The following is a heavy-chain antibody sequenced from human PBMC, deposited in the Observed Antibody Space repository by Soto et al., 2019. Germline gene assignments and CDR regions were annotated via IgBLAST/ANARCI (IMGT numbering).Heavy chain of an antibody. CDR1: GGSISSYF. CDR3: ARVSGSSSSWYWFDP. D-gene: IGHD6-13*01. CDR2: IYYSVST. J-gene: IGHJ5*02. Sequence: SETLSLTCTVSGGSISSYFLSWIRQPPGKGLEWIGYIYYSVSTNYNPSLKSRVTMSGDTSKSQFSLKLTSVTAADTAVYYCARVSGSSSSWYWFDPWGQGTPVTVSS. V-gene: IGHV4-59*01.